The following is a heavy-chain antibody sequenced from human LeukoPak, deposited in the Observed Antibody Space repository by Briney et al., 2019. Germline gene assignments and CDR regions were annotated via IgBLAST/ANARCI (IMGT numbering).Heavy chain of an antibody. CDR3: ARDSLGYYYDSSNAFDI. CDR2: INPNSGGT. D-gene: IGHD3-22*01. CDR1: RYTFIDYY. V-gene: IGHV1-2*02. Sequence: GASVKVSCKASRYTFIDYYIHWVRQAPGQGLEWMGWINPNSGGTSYAQKFQGRVTMTRDTSISTAYMELSRLRSDDTAVYYCARDSLGYYYDSSNAFDIWGQGTMVTVSS. J-gene: IGHJ3*02.